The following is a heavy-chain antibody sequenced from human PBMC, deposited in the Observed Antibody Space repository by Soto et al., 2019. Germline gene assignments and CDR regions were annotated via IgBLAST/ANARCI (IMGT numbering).Heavy chain of an antibody. J-gene: IGHJ4*02. Sequence: GGSLRLSCAASGFTFSSYAMSWVRQAPGKGLEWVSGLSDSGGSIYYADSVKGRFTISRDNSMNTLYLQMNTLRAEDTAVYYCAKVSSAWYAGFFDLWGQGTLVTVSS. D-gene: IGHD2-8*01. CDR1: GFTFSSYA. CDR3: AKVSSAWYAGFFDL. CDR2: LSDSGGSI. V-gene: IGHV3-23*01.